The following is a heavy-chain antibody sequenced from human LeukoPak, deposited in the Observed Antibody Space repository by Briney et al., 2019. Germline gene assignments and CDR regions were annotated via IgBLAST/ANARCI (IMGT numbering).Heavy chain of an antibody. J-gene: IGHJ5*02. V-gene: IGHV4-61*01. CDR1: GGSVSSGSYY. CDR3: ARGQPITVPYIVGATGGWFDP. D-gene: IGHD1-26*01. Sequence: SETLSLTCTVSGGSVSSGSYYWSWVRQPPGKGLEWIGYIYYSGTTNYNPSLKSRVTISVDTSKKQFSLKLSSVTAADTAVYYCARGQPITVPYIVGATGGWFDPWGQGTLVTVSS. CDR2: IYYSGTT.